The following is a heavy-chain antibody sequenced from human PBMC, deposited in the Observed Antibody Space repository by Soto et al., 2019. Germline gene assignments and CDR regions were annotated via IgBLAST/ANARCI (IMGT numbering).Heavy chain of an antibody. V-gene: IGHV4-31*01. CDR2: IYYSGST. D-gene: IGHD6-13*01. CDR1: GGSIRSGGYY. CDR3: ARDPSGIAAEGWFDP. Sequence: QVQLQESGPGLVKPSQTLSLTCTVSGGSIRSGGYYWNWIRQHPGKGLEWIGYIYYSGSTYYYPSLKSVVIISVDTSKNQFSLKLSSVTAADTAVYYCARDPSGIAAEGWFDPWGQGTLVTVSS. J-gene: IGHJ5*02.